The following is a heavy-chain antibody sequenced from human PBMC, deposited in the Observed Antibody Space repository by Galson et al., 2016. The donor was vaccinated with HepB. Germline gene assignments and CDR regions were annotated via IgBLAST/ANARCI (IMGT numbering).Heavy chain of an antibody. CDR3: ARGVGYGSGSHFDY. D-gene: IGHD3-10*01. V-gene: IGHV3-33*01. CDR2: IWYDGGNK. J-gene: IGHJ4*02. Sequence: SLRLSCAASGFTLSSYGMHWVRQAPGKGLEWMAVIWYDGGNKYYADSVKGRFTISRDNSKNALYLQMNSLRAEDTAVYYCARGVGYGSGSHFDYWGQGTLVTVSS. CDR1: GFTLSSYG.